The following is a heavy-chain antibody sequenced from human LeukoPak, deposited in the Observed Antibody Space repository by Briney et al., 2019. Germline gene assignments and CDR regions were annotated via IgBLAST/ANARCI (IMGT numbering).Heavy chain of an antibody. CDR2: ISRSGDT. J-gene: IGHJ4*02. Sequence: SQTLSLTCTVSGASISSSGYYWSWIRQHPGKGLEWIAYISRSGDTYYNPSLKSRLIISIDTSTHQFFLRLTSVTAADTAVYYCAREGSSGYDFDYWGREPSSPFPQ. D-gene: IGHD5-12*01. CDR1: GASISSSGYY. CDR3: AREGSSGYDFDY. V-gene: IGHV4-31*03.